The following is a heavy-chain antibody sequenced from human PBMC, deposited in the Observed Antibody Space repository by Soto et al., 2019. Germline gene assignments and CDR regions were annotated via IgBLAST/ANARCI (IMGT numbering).Heavy chain of an antibody. J-gene: IGHJ6*02. CDR1: GDTFSTYT. CDR3: ARGLGYSGYDAIYYYYGMDV. D-gene: IGHD5-12*01. CDR2: IIPILGTA. Sequence: SVKVSCKASGDTFSTYTITWVRQAPGQGLEWMGKIIPILGTANYAQKFQGRVTITADESTSTAYMELSSLRSEDTAVYYCARGLGYSGYDAIYYYYGMDVWGQGTTVTVSS. V-gene: IGHV1-69*08.